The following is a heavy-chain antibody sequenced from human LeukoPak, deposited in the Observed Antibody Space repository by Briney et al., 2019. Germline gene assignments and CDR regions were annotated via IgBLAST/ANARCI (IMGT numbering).Heavy chain of an antibody. Sequence: GGSLRLSCAASGFTFSNYWMSWVRQAPGKGLEWVSSISSSSSYIYYADSVKGRFTISRDNAKNSLYLQMNSLRAEDTAVYYCARVRWGGLYYFDYWGQGTLVTVSS. CDR3: ARVRWGGLYYFDY. D-gene: IGHD3-16*01. CDR2: ISSSSSYI. J-gene: IGHJ4*02. V-gene: IGHV3-21*01. CDR1: GFTFSNYW.